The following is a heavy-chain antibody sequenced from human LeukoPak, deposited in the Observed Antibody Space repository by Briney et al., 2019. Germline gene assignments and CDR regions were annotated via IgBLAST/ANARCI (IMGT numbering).Heavy chain of an antibody. D-gene: IGHD2-15*01. Sequence: PGGSLRLSCAASGFTFSNAWMSWVRQAPGKGLEWVGRIKSKTDGGTTDYAAPVKGRFTISRDDSKTKLYLQMHSLKTEDTAVYSCTTDPPWPRIFLGGEQTWGQGTLVTVSS. CDR2: IKSKTDGGTT. J-gene: IGHJ5*02. CDR1: GFTFSNAW. CDR3: TTDPPWPRIFLGGEQT. V-gene: IGHV3-15*01.